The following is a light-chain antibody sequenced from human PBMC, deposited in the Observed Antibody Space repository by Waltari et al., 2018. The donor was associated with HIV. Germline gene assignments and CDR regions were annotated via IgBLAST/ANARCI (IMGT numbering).Light chain of an antibody. CDR3: QQNNGL. CDR2: EAS. Sequence: DTQMTQSPSTLSASIGDRVTITYRSRQNTGRWLAWYQQKPGKAPNLLMYEASILETGVPSRFSGSGFGTEFTLTISGLQPDDFATYYCQQNNGLFGPGTKVE. CDR1: QNTGRW. V-gene: IGKV1-5*01. J-gene: IGKJ4*01.